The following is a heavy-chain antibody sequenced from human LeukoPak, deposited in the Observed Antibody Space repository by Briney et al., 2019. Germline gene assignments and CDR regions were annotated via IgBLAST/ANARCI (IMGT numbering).Heavy chain of an antibody. J-gene: IGHJ3*01. CDR2: ISSSGAT. CDR1: AASISDHY. CDR3: AKWEPAYEALAV. V-gene: IGHV4-4*09. D-gene: IGHD1-14*01. Sequence: PSETLSLTCIVSAASISDHYCNWIRQPPGKGLGWIGYISSSGATKYNPSLKSRVTTSVDTSKNQFSLRLSSVTAADTAVYYCAKWEPAYEALAVWGQGTMVTVSS.